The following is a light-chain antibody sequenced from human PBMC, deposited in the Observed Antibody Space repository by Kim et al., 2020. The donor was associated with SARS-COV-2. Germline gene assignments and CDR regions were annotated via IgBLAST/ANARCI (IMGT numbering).Light chain of an antibody. Sequence: ASVGDRVTITCQASQDINKCLNWYQQKPGKAPKLLIYAASTLQSGVPSRFSGSGSGTDFTLTISCLQSEDFATYYCQQYYSYPFTFGPGTKVDIK. CDR2: AAS. J-gene: IGKJ3*01. CDR3: QQYYSYPFT. V-gene: IGKV1-8*01. CDR1: QDINKC.